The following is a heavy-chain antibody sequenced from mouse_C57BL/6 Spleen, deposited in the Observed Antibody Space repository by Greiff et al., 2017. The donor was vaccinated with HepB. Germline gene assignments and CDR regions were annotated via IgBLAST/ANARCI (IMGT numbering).Heavy chain of an antibody. CDR1: GFTFSDYG. D-gene: IGHD2-4*01. CDR3: ARRYYDEAMDY. J-gene: IGHJ4*01. V-gene: IGHV5-17*01. CDR2: ISSGSSTI. Sequence: DVMLVESGGGLVKPGGSLKLSCAASGFTFSDYGMHWVRQAPEKGLEWVTYISSGSSTIYYADTVKGRFTISRDNAKNTLFLQMTSLRSEDTAMYYCARRYYDEAMDYWGQGTSVTVSS.